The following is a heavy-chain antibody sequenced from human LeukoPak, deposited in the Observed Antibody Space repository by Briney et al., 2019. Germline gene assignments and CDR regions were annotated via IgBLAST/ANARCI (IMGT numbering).Heavy chain of an antibody. J-gene: IGHJ3*02. Sequence: GGSLRLSCAASGFTFSSYAMHWVRQAPGKGLEWVAVISYDGSNKYYADSVKGRFTISRDNSKNTLYLQMNSLRAEDTAVYYCAREGTVDAFDIWGQGTMVTVSS. CDR3: AREGTVDAFDI. D-gene: IGHD1-1*01. CDR1: GFTFSSYA. CDR2: ISYDGSNK. V-gene: IGHV3-30-3*01.